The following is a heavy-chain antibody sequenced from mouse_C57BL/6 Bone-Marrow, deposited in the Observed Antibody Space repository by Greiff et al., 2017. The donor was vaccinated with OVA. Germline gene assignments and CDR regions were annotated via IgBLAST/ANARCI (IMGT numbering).Heavy chain of an antibody. CDR1: GYTFTSYW. V-gene: IGHV1-64*01. CDR3: ARYGYYYFDY. Sequence: QVHVKQPGAELVKPGASVKLSCKASGYTFTSYWMHWVKQRPGQGLEWIGMIHPNSGSTNYNEKFKSKATLTVDKSSSTAYMQLSSLTSEDSAVYYCARYGYYYFDYWGQGTTLTVSS. D-gene: IGHD2-2*01. CDR2: IHPNSGST. J-gene: IGHJ2*01.